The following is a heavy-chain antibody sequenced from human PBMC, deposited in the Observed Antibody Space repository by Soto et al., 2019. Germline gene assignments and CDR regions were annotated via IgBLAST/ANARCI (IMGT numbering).Heavy chain of an antibody. CDR3: ATDCSGGSCYGASGMDV. J-gene: IGHJ6*02. CDR2: INAGFGAT. D-gene: IGHD2-15*01. CDR1: GGTFGRYA. V-gene: IGHV1-69*06. Sequence: QVQLEQSGAEVKKPGSSVKVSCKASGGTFGRYAISWVRRAPGQSPEWMGQINAGFGATDLAQMFQGRVTITADKSTTTVYMELSSLRSDDTAVYYCATDCSGGSCYGASGMDVWGQGTTVTVSS.